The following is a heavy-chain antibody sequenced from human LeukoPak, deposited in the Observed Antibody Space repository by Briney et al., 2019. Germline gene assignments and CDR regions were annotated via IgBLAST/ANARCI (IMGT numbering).Heavy chain of an antibody. J-gene: IGHJ4*02. CDR3: AREVGIAAAGQVYFDY. D-gene: IGHD6-13*01. CDR2: IYYSGST. V-gene: IGHV4-59*01. Sequence: SETLSLTCTVSGGSISSYYWSWIRQPPGKGLEWIGYIYYSGSTNYNPSLKSRVTISVDTSKNQFSLKRSSVTAADTAVYYCAREVGIAAAGQVYFDYWGQGTLVTVSS. CDR1: GGSISSYY.